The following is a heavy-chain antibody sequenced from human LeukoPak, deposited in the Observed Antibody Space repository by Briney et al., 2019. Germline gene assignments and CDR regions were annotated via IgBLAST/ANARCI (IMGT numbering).Heavy chain of an antibody. V-gene: IGHV1-69*01. CDR2: IIPIFGTA. Sequence: ASVKVSFKASGGTFSSYAISWVRQAPGQGLEWMGGIIPIFGTANYAQKFQGRVTITADESTSTAYMELSSLRSEDTAVYYCASSPYHSYSSFMLEGKGSPLFFDYWGQGTLVTVS. D-gene: IGHD6-6*01. CDR1: GGTFSSYA. J-gene: IGHJ4*02. CDR3: ASSPYHSYSSFMLEGKGSPLFFDY.